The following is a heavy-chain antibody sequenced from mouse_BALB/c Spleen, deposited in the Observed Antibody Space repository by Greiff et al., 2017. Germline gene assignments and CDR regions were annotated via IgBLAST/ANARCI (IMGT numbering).Heavy chain of an antibody. D-gene: IGHD2-14*01. CDR2: IYPGNVNT. CDR3: ARGDYRYDWYFDV. J-gene: IGHJ1*01. Sequence: QVQLKQSGPELVKPGASVRISCKASGYTFTSYYIHWVKQRPGQGLEWIGWIYPGNVNTKYNEKFKGKATLTADKSSSTAYMQLSSLTSEDSAVYFCARGDYRYDWYFDVWGAGTTVTVSS. CDR1: GYTFTSYY. V-gene: IGHV1S56*01.